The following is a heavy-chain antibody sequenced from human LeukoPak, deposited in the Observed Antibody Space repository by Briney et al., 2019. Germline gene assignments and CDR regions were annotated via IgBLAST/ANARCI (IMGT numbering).Heavy chain of an antibody. J-gene: IGHJ1*01. D-gene: IGHD6-6*01. Sequence: PSETLSLTCTVSGVSISTYYWNWIRQPPGKGLEWIGYIYHSGSTNYNPSLQSRVTISVDTSKNQFSLNLNSLTAADTAVYYCARGGAARLHFQNWGQGTLVTVSS. CDR3: ARGGAARLHFQN. CDR1: GVSISTYY. V-gene: IGHV4-59*01. CDR2: IYHSGST.